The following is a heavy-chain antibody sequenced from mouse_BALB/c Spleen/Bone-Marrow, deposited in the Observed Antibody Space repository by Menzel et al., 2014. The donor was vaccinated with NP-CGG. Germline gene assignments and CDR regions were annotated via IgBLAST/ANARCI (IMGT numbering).Heavy chain of an antibody. Sequence: QVQLQQSGPELVKPGASVKISCKASSYAFSSSWMNWVKQRPGQGLEWIGRIYPGDGDTKYNGKFKGKATLTADKSSSTAYMQLSSLTSVDSAVYFCARSDGYRDMDYWGQGTSVTVSS. CDR3: ARSDGYRDMDY. V-gene: IGHV1-82*01. CDR1: SYAFSSSW. CDR2: IYPGDGDT. D-gene: IGHD2-3*01. J-gene: IGHJ4*01.